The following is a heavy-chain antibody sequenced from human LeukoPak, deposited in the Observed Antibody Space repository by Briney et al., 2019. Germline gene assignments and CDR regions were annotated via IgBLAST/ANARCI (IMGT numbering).Heavy chain of an antibody. D-gene: IGHD2-2*01. CDR2: ISSGSNTI. CDR3: ARDPPYCSSASCHFDY. CDR1: GFTFSTYS. J-gene: IGHJ4*02. V-gene: IGHV3-48*01. Sequence: PGGSLRLSCAASGFTFSTYSMNWVCQAPGKGLEWVSYISSGSNTIHYADSVKGRFTISRDNAKSSLYLQMNSLRAEDTAVYYCARDPPYCSSASCHFDYWGQGTLVTVSS.